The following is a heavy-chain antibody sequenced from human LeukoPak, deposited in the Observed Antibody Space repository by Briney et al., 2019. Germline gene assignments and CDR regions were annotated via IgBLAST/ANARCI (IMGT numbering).Heavy chain of an antibody. D-gene: IGHD1-26*01. CDR1: GYSLTNDYY. V-gene: IGHV4-38-2*02. CDR2: IYHLGST. J-gene: IGHJ3*02. CDR3: ASHGSLDAFDI. Sequence: PSETLSLTCIVSGYSLTNDYYWGWVRQPPGKGLEWIGTIYHLGSTYYNPSLRSRVTISVDTSKNQFSLKLSSVTAADTAVYYCASHGSLDAFDIWGQGTMVTVSS.